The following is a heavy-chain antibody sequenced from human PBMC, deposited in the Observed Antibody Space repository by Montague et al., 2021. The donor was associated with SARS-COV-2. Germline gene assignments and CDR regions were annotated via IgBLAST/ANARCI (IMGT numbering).Heavy chain of an antibody. CDR1: GGSISSSSYY. J-gene: IGHJ4*02. Sequence: SETLSLTCTVSGGSISSSSYYWGWIRQPPGKGLEWIGSIFYSGSTYYNPSLKGRGTISVDTSKNQFSLKLSSVTAADTAVYYCASMVRAQVYYFDYWGQGTLVTVSA. CDR2: IFYSGST. V-gene: IGHV4-39*01. CDR3: ASMVRAQVYYFDY. D-gene: IGHD3-10*01.